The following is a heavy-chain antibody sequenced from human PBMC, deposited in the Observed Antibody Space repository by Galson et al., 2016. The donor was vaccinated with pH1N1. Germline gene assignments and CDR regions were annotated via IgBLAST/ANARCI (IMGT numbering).Heavy chain of an antibody. J-gene: IGHJ6*02. CDR3: ARGGTLRYFWSNYYPNGVDV. Sequence: SVKVSCKASGYSFTDYALHWVRQAPGQRLEWMGWSNTANGNTKYLQKFKGRVTITRDTSASTAYMELSGLRSEDTAVYYCARGGTLRYFWSNYYPNGVDVWGQGTTVTVSS. V-gene: IGHV1-3*04. CDR1: GYSFTDYA. D-gene: IGHD3-3*01. CDR2: SNTANGNT.